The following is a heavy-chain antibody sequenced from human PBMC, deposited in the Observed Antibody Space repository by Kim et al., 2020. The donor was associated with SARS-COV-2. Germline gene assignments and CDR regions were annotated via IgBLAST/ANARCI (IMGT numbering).Heavy chain of an antibody. V-gene: IGHV4-31*02. J-gene: IGHJ4*02. Sequence: SLKSRVTISVDTLKNQFSLKLSSVTAADTAVYYCARTRITMIVVVTHFDYWGQGTLVTVSS. CDR3: ARTRITMIVVVTHFDY. D-gene: IGHD3-22*01.